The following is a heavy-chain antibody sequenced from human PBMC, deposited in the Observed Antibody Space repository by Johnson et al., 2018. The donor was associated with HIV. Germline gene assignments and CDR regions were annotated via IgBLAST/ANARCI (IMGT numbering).Heavy chain of an antibody. D-gene: IGHD5-24*01. V-gene: IGHV3-9*01. CDR1: GFTFDDYA. CDR2: ISWNSGSV. CDR3: ARDEPYNLNAFDI. Sequence: VQLVESGGGLVQPGRSLRLSCAASGFTFDDYAMHWVRQAPGKGLEWVSGISWNSGSVDYADSVKGRFTISRDNAKNSLYLQMNSLRAEDTAVYYCARDEPYNLNAFDIWGQGTMVTVSS. J-gene: IGHJ3*02.